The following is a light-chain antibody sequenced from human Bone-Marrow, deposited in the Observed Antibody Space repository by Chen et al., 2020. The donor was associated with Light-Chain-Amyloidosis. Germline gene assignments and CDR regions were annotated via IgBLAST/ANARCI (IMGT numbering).Light chain of an antibody. J-gene: IGLJ1*01. V-gene: IGLV1-47*01. CDR2: RDH. Sequence: QSVLTQPPSGSGTPGQRFPLSHSGARSNIRINYLYWYHHFTGASPNLLIHRDHQRPSGVLVRFDASKSGTSAFVAISGLRSEDEADYDCAAWDGSLSADVIGAGAKVIVL. CDR3: AAWDGSLSADV. CDR1: RSNIRINY.